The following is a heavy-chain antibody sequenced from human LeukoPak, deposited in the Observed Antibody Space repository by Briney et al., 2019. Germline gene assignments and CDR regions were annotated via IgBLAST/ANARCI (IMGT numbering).Heavy chain of an antibody. J-gene: IGHJ4*02. V-gene: IGHV4-59*12. CDR2: IYYSGST. CDR3: ARDRPEYYYDSSGYYDE. CDR1: GGSISSYY. Sequence: SETLSLTCTVSGGSISSYYWSWIRQPPGKGLEWIGYIYYSGSTNYNPSLKSRVTISVDTSKNQFSLKLSSVTAADTAVYYCARDRPEYYYDSSGYYDEWGQGTLVTVSS. D-gene: IGHD3-22*01.